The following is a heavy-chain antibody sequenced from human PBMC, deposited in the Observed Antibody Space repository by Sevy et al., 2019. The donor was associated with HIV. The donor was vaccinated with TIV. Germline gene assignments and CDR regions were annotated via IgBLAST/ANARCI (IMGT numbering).Heavy chain of an antibody. CDR1: GGSFSAYY. D-gene: IGHD3-16*01. J-gene: IGHJ4*02. CDR3: ARVLADDYIWGSHRPKYYFDF. V-gene: IGHV4-34*01. CDR2: INHSGST. Sequence: SETLSLTCAVYGGSFSAYYWNWIRQPPGKGLEWIGEINHSGSTNYNPSLKSRVTMSVDTSKKQFSLKLSSVTAADTAVYYCARVLADDYIWGSHRPKYYFDFWGQRTLVTASS.